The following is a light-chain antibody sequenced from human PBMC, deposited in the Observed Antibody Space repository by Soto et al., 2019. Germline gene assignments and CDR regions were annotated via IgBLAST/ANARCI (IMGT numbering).Light chain of an antibody. CDR3: QNFGDSPFT. V-gene: IGKV3-20*01. Sequence: EIVLMQSPDTMSLSPGERATLSCRASETISSHYIAWYQQKPGQAPRLLIFGASTSATGIPDRFSGSWSGTDVTLTISRLDPEEFAVYYCQNFGDSPFTFGPGTKVAI. J-gene: IGKJ3*01. CDR2: GAS. CDR1: ETISSHY.